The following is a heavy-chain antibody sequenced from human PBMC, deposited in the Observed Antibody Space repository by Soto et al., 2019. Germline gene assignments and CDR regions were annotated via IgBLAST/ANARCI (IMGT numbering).Heavy chain of an antibody. V-gene: IGHV5-51*01. J-gene: IGHJ4*02. Sequence: GESLKISCKGSGYSFTDYWIGWVRQTPGKGLEWMGIIYPDDSDIRYSPTFQGQVTTSADKSINTAYLQWSSLKASDTAMYYCARQWSSRVERPRHYFDYWGQGTPVTVSS. CDR2: IYPDDSDI. CDR3: ARQWSSRVERPRHYFDY. CDR1: GYSFTDYW. D-gene: IGHD1-1*01.